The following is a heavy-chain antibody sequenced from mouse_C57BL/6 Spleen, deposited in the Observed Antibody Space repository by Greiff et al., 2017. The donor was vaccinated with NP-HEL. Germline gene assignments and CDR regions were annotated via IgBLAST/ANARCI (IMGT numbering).Heavy chain of an antibody. CDR2: INPNNGGT. Sequence: EVQLQQSGPELVKPGASVKMSCKASGYTFTDYNMHWVKQSHGKSLEWIGYINPNNGGTSYNQKFKGKATLTVNKSSSTAYMELRSLTSEDSAVYYCARRYYYGSSSAWFAYWGQGTLVTVSA. CDR1: GYTFTDYN. J-gene: IGHJ3*01. CDR3: ARRYYYGSSSAWFAY. V-gene: IGHV1-22*01. D-gene: IGHD1-1*01.